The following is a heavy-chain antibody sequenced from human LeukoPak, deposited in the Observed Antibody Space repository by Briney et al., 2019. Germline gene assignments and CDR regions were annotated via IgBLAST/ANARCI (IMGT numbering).Heavy chain of an antibody. J-gene: IGHJ4*02. CDR1: GFTVSSNY. Sequence: PGGSLRLSCAASGFTVSSNYMSWVRKAPGKGLEWVSVIYSGGSTYYTDSVKGRFTISRDNSKNTLYLQMNSLRAEDTAVYYCARVSSSWYDYWGQGTLVTVSS. CDR2: IYSGGST. CDR3: ARVSSSWYDY. D-gene: IGHD6-13*01. V-gene: IGHV3-53*01.